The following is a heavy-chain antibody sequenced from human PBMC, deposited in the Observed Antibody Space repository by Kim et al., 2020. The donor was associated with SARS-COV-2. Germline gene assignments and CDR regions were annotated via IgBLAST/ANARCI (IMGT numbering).Heavy chain of an antibody. J-gene: IGHJ4*02. V-gene: IGHV3-11*01. Sequence: RFTISRDNAKNSLYLQMNSLRAEDTAVYYCARARFGTYYYDSSGYAHFDYWGQGTLVTVSS. CDR3: ARARFGTYYYDSSGYAHFDY. D-gene: IGHD3-22*01.